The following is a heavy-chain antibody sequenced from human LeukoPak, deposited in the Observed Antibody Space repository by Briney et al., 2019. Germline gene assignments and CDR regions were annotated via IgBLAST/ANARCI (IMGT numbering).Heavy chain of an antibody. V-gene: IGHV4-39*07. D-gene: IGHD4-17*01. Sequence: PSETLSLTCTVSGGSISSSSYYWGWIRQPPGKGLEWIGSIYYSGSTYYNPSLKSRVTISVDTSKNQFSLKLSSVTAADTAVYYCARYPPKTTTVTARFDYWGQGTLVTVSS. CDR3: ARYPPKTTTVTARFDY. CDR2: IYYSGST. CDR1: GGSISSSSYY. J-gene: IGHJ4*02.